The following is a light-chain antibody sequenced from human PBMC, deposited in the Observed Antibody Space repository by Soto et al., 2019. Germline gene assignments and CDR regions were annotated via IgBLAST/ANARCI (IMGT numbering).Light chain of an antibody. CDR2: GAS. CDR3: QQYNDWPPIT. CDR1: QSVTYN. J-gene: IGKJ5*01. V-gene: IGKV3-15*01. Sequence: ETVLTQSPATLSLSLGERATLSCRASQSVTYNLAWYQQKPGQAPRLLIHGASTRAIGIPARFSGSGSGTEFTLTISSLQSEDFAVYYCQQYNDWPPITFGQGTRLEIK.